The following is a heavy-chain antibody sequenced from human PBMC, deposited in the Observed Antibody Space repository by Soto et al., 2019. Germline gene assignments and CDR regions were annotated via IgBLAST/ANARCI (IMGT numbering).Heavy chain of an antibody. D-gene: IGHD3-10*01. CDR1: GGSISSYY. J-gene: IGHJ6*02. Sequence: SETLSLTCTVSGGSISSYYWSWIRQPPGKGLEWIGYIYYSGSTNYNPSLKSRVTISVDTSKNQFSLKLSSVAAADTAVYYCARDGGSGTNYYYGMDVWGQGTTVTVSS. V-gene: IGHV4-59*01. CDR2: IYYSGST. CDR3: ARDGGSGTNYYYGMDV.